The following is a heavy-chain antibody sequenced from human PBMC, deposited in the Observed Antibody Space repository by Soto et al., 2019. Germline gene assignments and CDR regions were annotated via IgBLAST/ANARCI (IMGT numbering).Heavy chain of an antibody. Sequence: ASVKVSCKASGYTFTVYYMHWVRQAPGQGLEWMGWINPNSGGTNYAQKFQGWVTMTRDTSISTAYMELSRLRSDDTAVYYCARAGLPGIAAAGYYFDSWGQGTLVTVAS. CDR2: INPNSGGT. V-gene: IGHV1-2*04. CDR1: GYTFTVYY. D-gene: IGHD6-13*01. J-gene: IGHJ4*02. CDR3: ARAGLPGIAAAGYYFDS.